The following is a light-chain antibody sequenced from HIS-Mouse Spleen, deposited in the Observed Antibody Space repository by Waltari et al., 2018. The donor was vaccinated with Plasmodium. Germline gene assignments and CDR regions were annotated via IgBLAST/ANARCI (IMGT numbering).Light chain of an antibody. CDR2: EDS. V-gene: IGLV3-10*01. Sequence: SYELTQPPSVSVSPGQTARITCPGDALPKKYAYWYQQKSGQAPVLDIYEDSKRPAGIRERFSGASSGTMATLTISGAQVEDEADYYCYSTDSSGNHRVFGGGTKLTVL. J-gene: IGLJ3*02. CDR3: YSTDSSGNHRV. CDR1: ALPKKY.